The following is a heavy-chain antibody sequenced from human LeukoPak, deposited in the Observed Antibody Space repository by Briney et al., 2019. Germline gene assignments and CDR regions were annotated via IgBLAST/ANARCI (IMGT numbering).Heavy chain of an antibody. V-gene: IGHV1-69*13. Sequence: ASVKVSCKASGGTFSSYAISWVRQAPGQGLEWMEGIIPIFGTANYAQKFQGRVTITADESTSTAYMELSSLRSEDTAVYYCARSDLVVVPAAISFDYWGQGTLVTVSS. CDR1: GGTFSSYA. D-gene: IGHD2-2*01. J-gene: IGHJ4*02. CDR2: IIPIFGTA. CDR3: ARSDLVVVPAAISFDY.